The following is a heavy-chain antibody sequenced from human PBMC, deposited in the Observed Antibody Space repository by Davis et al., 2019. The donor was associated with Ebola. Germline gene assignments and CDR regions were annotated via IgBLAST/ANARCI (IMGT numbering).Heavy chain of an antibody. J-gene: IGHJ6*02. V-gene: IGHV3-66*01. D-gene: IGHD3-10*01. CDR3: ARDTTIWFGELMYYYYGMDV. CDR2: IYSGGST. CDR1: GFTVSSNY. Sequence: GGSLRLSCAASGFTVSSNYMSWVRQAPGKGLEWVSVIYSGGSTYYADSVKGRFTISRDNSKNPLYLQMNSLRAEDTAVYYCARDTTIWFGELMYYYYGMDVWGQGTTVTVSS.